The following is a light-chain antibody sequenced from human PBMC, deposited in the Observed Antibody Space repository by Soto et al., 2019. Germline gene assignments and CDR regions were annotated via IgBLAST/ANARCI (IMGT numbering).Light chain of an antibody. CDR1: SGHSNYD. CDR3: QTWGTDIAV. J-gene: IGLJ3*02. Sequence: QSVLTQSPSASASLGASVKLTCTLSSGHSNYDIAWHQLQPEKGPRFLMKTNSDGNHMKGDGIPDRFSGSISGAERYLTISSLQSEDEADYYCQTWGTDIAVFGGGTQLTVL. V-gene: IGLV4-69*01. CDR2: TNSDGNH.